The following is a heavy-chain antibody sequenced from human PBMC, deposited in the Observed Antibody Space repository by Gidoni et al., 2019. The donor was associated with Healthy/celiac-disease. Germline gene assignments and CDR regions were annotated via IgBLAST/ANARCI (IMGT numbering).Heavy chain of an antibody. V-gene: IGHV3-7*03. Sequence: EVQLVESGGGLVQPGGSLRLSCAASGFTFSSYWMSWVRQAPGKGLEWVANIKQDGSEKYYVDSVKGRFTISRDNAKNSLYLQMNSLRAEDTAVYYCARDIRLRFLEWLLFPYYGMDVWGQGTTVTVSS. CDR1: GFTFSSYW. J-gene: IGHJ6*02. D-gene: IGHD3-3*01. CDR2: IKQDGSEK. CDR3: ARDIRLRFLEWLLFPYYGMDV.